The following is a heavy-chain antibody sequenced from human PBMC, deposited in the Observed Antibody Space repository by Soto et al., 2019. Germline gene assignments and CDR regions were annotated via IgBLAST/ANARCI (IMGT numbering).Heavy chain of an antibody. Sequence: SETLSLTCTVSGGSICSGGYDWSWIRQHPGKGLEWIGYIYYSGSTYYNPSLKSRVTISVDTSKNQFSLKLSSVTAADTAVYYCARGNALLYYYDSSGYFDYWGQGTLVTVSS. D-gene: IGHD3-22*01. J-gene: IGHJ4*02. CDR1: GGSICSGGYD. CDR2: IYYSGST. V-gene: IGHV4-31*03. CDR3: ARGNALLYYYDSSGYFDY.